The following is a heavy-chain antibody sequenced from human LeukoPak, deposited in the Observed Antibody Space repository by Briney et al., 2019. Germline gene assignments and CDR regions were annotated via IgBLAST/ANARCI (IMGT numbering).Heavy chain of an antibody. D-gene: IGHD3-3*01. V-gene: IGHV1-18*01. J-gene: IGHJ4*02. Sequence: EASVKVSCKASGYTFTNIGISWVRQAPGQGLEWMGWISTHNDITDYAQKFHGRVTTTKDTSTATVYMELRSLTSDDTAVYFCARSLHSYDIRGGHCYGYWGQGTLVTVSS. CDR3: ARSLHSYDIRGGHCYGY. CDR1: GYTFTNIG. CDR2: ISTHNDIT.